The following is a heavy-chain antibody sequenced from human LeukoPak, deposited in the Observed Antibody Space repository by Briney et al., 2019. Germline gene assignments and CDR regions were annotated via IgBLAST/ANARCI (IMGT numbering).Heavy chain of an antibody. V-gene: IGHV3-7*01. D-gene: IGHD3-10*01. CDR2: IKQDGSEK. CDR3: ARVVRGVFHY. Sequence: PGGSLRLSCAATGFTFSSYWMSWVRKAPGKELEWVANIKQDGSEKYYVDSVKGRFTISRDNAKNSLYLQMDSLRAEDTAVYYCARVVRGVFHYWGQGTLVTVSS. J-gene: IGHJ4*02. CDR1: GFTFSSYW.